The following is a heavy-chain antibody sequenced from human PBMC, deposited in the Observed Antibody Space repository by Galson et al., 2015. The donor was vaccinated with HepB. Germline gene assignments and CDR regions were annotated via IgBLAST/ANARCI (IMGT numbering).Heavy chain of an antibody. V-gene: IGHV3-23*01. Sequence: SLRLSCAASGFPFSTYSMSWVRQAPGKGLEWVSAICGSGGTSYYADSVRGRFTISSDNTKRMLHLLMNRLSGDNTALYYCAKDRNSTSPGTYGMDVCGQGTTVTVYS. D-gene: IGHD6-6*01. CDR1: GFPFSTYS. CDR3: AKDRNSTSPGTYGMDV. CDR2: ICGSGGTS. J-gene: IGHJ6*02.